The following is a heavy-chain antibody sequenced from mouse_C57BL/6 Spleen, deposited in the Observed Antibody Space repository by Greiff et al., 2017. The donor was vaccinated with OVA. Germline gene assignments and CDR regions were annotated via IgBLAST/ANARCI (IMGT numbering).Heavy chain of an antibody. CDR3: ARGTTVVATQGYFDV. D-gene: IGHD1-1*01. CDR1: GYTFTSYW. V-gene: IGHV1-72*01. Sequence: VQLQQPGAELVKPGASVKLSCKASGYTFTSYWMHWVKQRPGRGLEWIGRIDPNSGGTKYNEKFKSKATLTVDKPYSPAYMQLSGLTSEDSAVYYGARGTTVVATQGYFDVWGTGTTVTVSS. CDR2: IDPNSGGT. J-gene: IGHJ1*03.